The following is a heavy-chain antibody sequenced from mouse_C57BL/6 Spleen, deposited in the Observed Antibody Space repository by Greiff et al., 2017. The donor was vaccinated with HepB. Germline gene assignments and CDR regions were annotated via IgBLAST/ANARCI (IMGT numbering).Heavy chain of an antibody. D-gene: IGHD2-12*01. CDR2: ISDGGSYT. CDR3: ARAGDSPYYFDY. CDR1: GFTFSSYA. Sequence: VQLQQSGGGLVKPGGSLKLSCAASGFTFSSYAMSWVRQTPEKRLEWVATISDGGSYTYYPDNVKGRFTISRDNAKNNLYLQMSHLKSEDTAMYYCARAGDSPYYFDYWGQGTTLTVSS. J-gene: IGHJ2*01. V-gene: IGHV5-4*01.